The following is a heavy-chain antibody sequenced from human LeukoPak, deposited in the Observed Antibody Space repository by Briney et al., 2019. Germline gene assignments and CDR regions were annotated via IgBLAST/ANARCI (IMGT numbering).Heavy chain of an antibody. D-gene: IGHD3-3*01. J-gene: IGHJ4*02. CDR2: IIPIFGTA. CDR1: GYTFTSYG. V-gene: IGHV1-69*13. Sequence: GASVKVSCKASGYTFTSYGISWVRQAPGQGLEWMGGIIPIFGTANYAQKFQGRVTITADESTSTAYMELSSLRSEDTAVYYCARGPWSGLFDYWGQGTLVTVSS. CDR3: ARGPWSGLFDY.